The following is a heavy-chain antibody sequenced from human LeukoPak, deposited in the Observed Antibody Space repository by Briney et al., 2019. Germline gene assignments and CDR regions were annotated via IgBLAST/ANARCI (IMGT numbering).Heavy chain of an antibody. J-gene: IGHJ5*02. V-gene: IGHV4-4*07. CDR3: ARDSGTTGEVKFDP. Sequence: PSETLSLTCSVSGGSMSSYYWSWMRQPAGKGPEWIGRIYGSGTITYNPSLESRVTMSVDTSKNQFSLKLRSVTAADTAVYYCARDSGTTGEVKFDPWGQGILVTVSS. CDR1: GGSMSSYY. D-gene: IGHD3-10*01. CDR2: IYGSGTI.